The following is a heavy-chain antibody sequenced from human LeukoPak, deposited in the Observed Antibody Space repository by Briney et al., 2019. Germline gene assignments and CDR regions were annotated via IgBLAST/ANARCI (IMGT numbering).Heavy chain of an antibody. J-gene: IGHJ5*02. CDR1: GFTFSTFA. V-gene: IGHV3-30-3*01. D-gene: IGHD6-13*01. CDR3: AKDRGSSSGGNWFDP. CDR2: ISFDGSNK. Sequence: PGRSLRLSCAASGFTFSTFAMHWVRQAPGKGLEWVALISFDGSNKYYADSVKGRFTISRDNSKNTLYLQMNSLRAEDTAVYYCAKDRGSSSGGNWFDPWGQGTLVTVSS.